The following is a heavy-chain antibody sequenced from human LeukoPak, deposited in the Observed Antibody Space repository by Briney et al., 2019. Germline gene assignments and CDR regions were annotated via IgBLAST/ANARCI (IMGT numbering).Heavy chain of an antibody. V-gene: IGHV3-23*01. CDR1: GFTFRTYA. CDR2: ISDSGDGT. Sequence: GSLRLSCAASGFTFRTYAMSWVRQAPGKGLEWVSGISDSGDGTYYAESVKGRFTISRDNSKNTVFLQMNSLRADDTAKYYCATRLDHDAFDIWGQGTMVTVSS. J-gene: IGHJ3*02. CDR3: ATRLDHDAFDI. D-gene: IGHD5-12*01.